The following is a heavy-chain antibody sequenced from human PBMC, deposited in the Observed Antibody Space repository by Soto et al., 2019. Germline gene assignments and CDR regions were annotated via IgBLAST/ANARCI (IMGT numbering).Heavy chain of an antibody. J-gene: IGHJ4*02. V-gene: IGHV3-23*01. D-gene: IGHD3-22*01. Sequence: VRQAPGEGLEWVSGISGTTGSTYYADSVKGRFTISRDDSKNTLYLQMNSLSAGDTALYYCAKAHPDMDRSGYYAGFDHWGQGTLVTVSS. CDR3: AKAHPDMDRSGYYAGFDH. CDR2: ISGTTGST.